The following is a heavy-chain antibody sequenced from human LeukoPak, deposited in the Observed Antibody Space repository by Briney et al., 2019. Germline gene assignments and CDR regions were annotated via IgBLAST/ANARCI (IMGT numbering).Heavy chain of an antibody. CDR2: IYTSGST. CDR3: ARQQYSGFDY. J-gene: IGHJ4*02. CDR1: GGSISSYY. D-gene: IGHD5-12*01. Sequence: SETLSLTCTVSGGSISSYYWSWIRQPPGKGLEWIGYIYTSGSTNYNPSLKSRVTISVDTSKNQFSLKLSSVTAADTAVYYCARQQYSGFDYWGRGTLVTVSS. V-gene: IGHV4-4*09.